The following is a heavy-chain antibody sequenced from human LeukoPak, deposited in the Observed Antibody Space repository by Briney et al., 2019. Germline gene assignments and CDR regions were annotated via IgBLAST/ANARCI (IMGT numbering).Heavy chain of an antibody. CDR2: IYTSGST. Sequence: SETLSLTCTVSGGSISSGSYYWSWIRQPAGKGLEWIGRIYTSGSTNYNPSLKSRVTISVDTSKNQFSLKLSSVTAADTAVYYCARARFLEWAYFDYWGQGTLVTVSS. J-gene: IGHJ4*02. CDR1: GGSISSGSYY. V-gene: IGHV4-61*02. D-gene: IGHD3-3*01. CDR3: ARARFLEWAYFDY.